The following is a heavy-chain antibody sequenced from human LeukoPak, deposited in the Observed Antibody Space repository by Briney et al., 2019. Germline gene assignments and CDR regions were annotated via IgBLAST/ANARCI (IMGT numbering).Heavy chain of an antibody. D-gene: IGHD1-26*01. V-gene: IGHV1-69*02. Sequence: SVKVSCKASGGTFSSYTISWVRQAPGQGLEWMGRIIPILGIANYAQKFQGRVTITADESTSTAYMELSSLRSEDTAVYYCARVPSGSYYYYYGMDAWGQGTTVTVSS. J-gene: IGHJ6*02. CDR3: ARVPSGSYYYYYGMDA. CDR2: IIPILGIA. CDR1: GGTFSSYT.